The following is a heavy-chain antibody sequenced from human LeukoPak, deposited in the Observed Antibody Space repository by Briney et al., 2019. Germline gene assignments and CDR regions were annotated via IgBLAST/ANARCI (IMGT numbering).Heavy chain of an antibody. Sequence: ASVKVSCKASGYTFTDYYIHWVRQAPGQGLEWMGWINPDSGGTNYAKKFQGRVTMTTDTSTSTAYMELRSLRSDDTAVYYCARAIIVVVPAAMEDYYYYYMDVWGKGTTVTVSS. J-gene: IGHJ6*03. D-gene: IGHD2-2*01. CDR2: INPDSGGT. CDR1: GYTFTDYY. CDR3: ARAIIVVVPAAMEDYYYYYMDV. V-gene: IGHV1-2*02.